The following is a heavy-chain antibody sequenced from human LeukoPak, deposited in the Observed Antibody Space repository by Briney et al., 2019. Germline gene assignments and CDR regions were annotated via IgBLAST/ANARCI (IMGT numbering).Heavy chain of an antibody. V-gene: IGHV3-73*01. CDR1: GFSFSGSA. D-gene: IGHD3-3*01. Sequence: GGSLRLSCAASGFSFSGSAIHWVRRASGKGLEWVGRIRNKADSYATAYAASVKGRFAISRDDSKNTAYLQMNSLKTEDTAVYYCGGHEPPYYDFIDPWGQGTLVTVSS. CDR2: IRNKADSYAT. CDR3: GGHEPPYYDFIDP. J-gene: IGHJ5*02.